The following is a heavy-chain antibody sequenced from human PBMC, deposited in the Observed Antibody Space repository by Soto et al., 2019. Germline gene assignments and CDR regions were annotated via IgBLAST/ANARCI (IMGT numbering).Heavy chain of an antibody. V-gene: IGHV1-69*06. Sequence: QVQLVQSGTEVKKPGSSVKVSCKASGDTFSSYAISWVRQAPGQGLKWMGGIIPLFGTTNYAPNFQGRVTITADKPTRTAYMVLTSLTSEDTALYYCARDSYWSCGSSHDGRFDSWGQGTLVTVSP. J-gene: IGHJ5*01. CDR2: IIPLFGTT. CDR3: ARDSYWSCGSSHDGRFDS. D-gene: IGHD2-15*01. CDR1: GDTFSSYA.